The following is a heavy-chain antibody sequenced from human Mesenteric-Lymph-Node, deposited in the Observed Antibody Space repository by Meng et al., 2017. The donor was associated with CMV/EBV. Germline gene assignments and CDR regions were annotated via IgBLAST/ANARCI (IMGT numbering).Heavy chain of an antibody. D-gene: IGHD4-23*01. CDR1: GGSFSGYD. J-gene: IGHJ4*02. CDR2: INHSGST. V-gene: IGHV4-34*01. Sequence: QLQQVGGGLLHPSETLSLHCAVYGGSFSGYDWSWIRQPPGTGLEWIGEINHSGSTNYNPSLTCRVTISVDTSKNQFSLKLSSVTAADTAVYYCARHQRWLKSEGGFNYWGQGTLVTVSS. CDR3: ARHQRWLKSEGGFNY.